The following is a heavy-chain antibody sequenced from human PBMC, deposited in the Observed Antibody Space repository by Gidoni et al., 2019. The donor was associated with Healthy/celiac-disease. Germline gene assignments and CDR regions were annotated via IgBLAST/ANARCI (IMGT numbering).Heavy chain of an antibody. J-gene: IGHJ4*02. V-gene: IGHV1-69*04. D-gene: IGHD2-21*01. CDR2: IIPILGIA. Sequence: SSYTISWVRQAPGQGLEWMGRIIPILGIANYAQKFQGRVTITADKSTRTAYMELSSLRSEDTAVYYCARDHSSAVDYWGQGTLVTVSS. CDR1: SSYT. CDR3: ARDHSSAVDY.